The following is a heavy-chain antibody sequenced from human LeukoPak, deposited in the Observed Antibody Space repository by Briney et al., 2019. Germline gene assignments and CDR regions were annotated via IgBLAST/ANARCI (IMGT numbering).Heavy chain of an antibody. CDR3: ARGNAVAGSENWFDL. CDR2: IYYSGST. Sequence: PSETLSLTCSVSGGPISSYFWRWIRQPPAKGLEGIGYIYYSGSTNYNPSLKSRVTISVDTSKNQFSLKLSSVTAADTAVYYCARGNAVAGSENWFDLWGQGTLVTVSS. CDR1: GGPISSYF. V-gene: IGHV4-59*01. J-gene: IGHJ5*02. D-gene: IGHD6-19*01.